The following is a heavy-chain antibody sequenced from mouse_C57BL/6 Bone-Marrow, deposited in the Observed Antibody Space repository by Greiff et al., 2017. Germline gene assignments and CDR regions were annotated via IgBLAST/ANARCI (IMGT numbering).Heavy chain of an antibody. J-gene: IGHJ3*01. V-gene: IGHV1-64*01. CDR2: IHPNSGST. D-gene: IGHD4-1*01. Sequence: VQLQQPGAVLVKPGASVKLSCKASGYTFTSYWMHWVKQRPGQGLEWIGMIHPNSGSTNYNEKFKSKATLTVAKSSSTAYMQLSSLTSEDSAVXYCARSRLTGFAYWGQGTLVTVSA. CDR3: ARSRLTGFAY. CDR1: GYTFTSYW.